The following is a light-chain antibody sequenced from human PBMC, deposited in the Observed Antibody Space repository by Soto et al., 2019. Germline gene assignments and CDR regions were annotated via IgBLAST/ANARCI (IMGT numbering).Light chain of an antibody. V-gene: IGKV1-5*01. CDR2: DAS. CDR3: QQYNSYSYT. CDR1: QSISSW. J-gene: IGKJ2*01. Sequence: DIQMTQSPSTLSASVGDRVTITCRASQSISSWLAWYQQKPGKAPKLLIYDASSLESVVPSRFSGSGSVTEFTLTISILQPDDFATYYSQQYNSYSYTFGQGTKLEIK.